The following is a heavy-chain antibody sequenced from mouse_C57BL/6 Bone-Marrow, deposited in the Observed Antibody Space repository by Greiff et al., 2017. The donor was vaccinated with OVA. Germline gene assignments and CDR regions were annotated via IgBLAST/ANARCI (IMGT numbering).Heavy chain of an antibody. D-gene: IGHD2-10*01. CDR1: GFTFSDYG. J-gene: IGHJ3*01. Sequence: EVKLVESGGGLVKPGASLKLSCAASGFTFSDYGMHWVRQAPEQGLEWVAYISSGSSTIYYADTVKGRFTISRDNAKNTLFLQMTSLMSEDTAMYYCARSYFWGQGTLVTVSA. V-gene: IGHV5-17*01. CDR2: ISSGSSTI. CDR3: ARSYF.